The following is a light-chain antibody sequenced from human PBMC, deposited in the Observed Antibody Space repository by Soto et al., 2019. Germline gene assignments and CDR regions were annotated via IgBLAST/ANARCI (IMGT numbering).Light chain of an antibody. V-gene: IGKV3-11*01. J-gene: IGKJ5*01. CDR1: QSISSD. CDR2: DAS. CDR3: QQYGTSPRT. Sequence: EIVVAESPASLSLAQRGRASLSWRARQSISSDLAWYQQKPGQAPRLLIYDASNRATGIPARFSGTGSGTDFTLTISRLEPEDFAVYICQQYGTSPRTFGQGTRLEI.